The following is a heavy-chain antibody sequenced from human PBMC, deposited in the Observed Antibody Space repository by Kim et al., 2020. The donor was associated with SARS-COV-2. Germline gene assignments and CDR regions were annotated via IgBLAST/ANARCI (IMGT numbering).Heavy chain of an antibody. CDR3: ARDAYYYDSSGYWGWFDP. D-gene: IGHD3-22*01. Sequence: SETLSLTCTVSGGSISSYYWSWIRQPPGKRLEWIGYIYYSGSTNYNPSLKSRVTISVDTSKNQFSLKLSSVTAADTAVYYCARDAYYYDSSGYWGWFDPWGQGTLVTVSS. CDR2: IYYSGST. V-gene: IGHV4-59*13. CDR1: GGSISSYY. J-gene: IGHJ5*02.